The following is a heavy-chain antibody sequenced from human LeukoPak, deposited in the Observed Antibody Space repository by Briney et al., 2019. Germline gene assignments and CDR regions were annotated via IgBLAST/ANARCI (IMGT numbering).Heavy chain of an antibody. CDR3: ATTYSTVFDY. CDR1: GYIFTGYY. Sequence: ASVNVSCKASGYIFTGYYMHWVRQAPGQGLEWVGRINPNSGGTNYAQKFQGRVTMTRDTSISTAYMELSSLMSDDTAVYYCATTYSTVFDYWGQGTLVTVSS. D-gene: IGHD1-1*01. CDR2: INPNSGGT. V-gene: IGHV1-2*06. J-gene: IGHJ4*02.